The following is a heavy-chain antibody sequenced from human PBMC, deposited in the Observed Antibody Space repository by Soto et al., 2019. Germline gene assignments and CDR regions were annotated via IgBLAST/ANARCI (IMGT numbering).Heavy chain of an antibody. CDR2: ISYDGSNK. CDR1: GFTVSSYA. J-gene: IGHJ5*02. CDR3: ARGDSSSWTSNWFDP. Sequence: GSLRLSCAASGFTVSSYAMHWVRQAPGKGLEWVAVISYDGSNKYYADSVKGRFTISRDNSKNTLYLQMNSLRAEDTAVYYCARGDSSSWTSNWFDPWGQGPLVTVSS. D-gene: IGHD6-13*01. V-gene: IGHV3-30-3*01.